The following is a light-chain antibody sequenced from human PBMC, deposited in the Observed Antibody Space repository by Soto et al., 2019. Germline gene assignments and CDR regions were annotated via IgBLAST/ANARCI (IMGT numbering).Light chain of an antibody. J-gene: IGKJ4*01. CDR1: QSVNTY. CDR2: DAS. CDR3: QHRGDWPLT. V-gene: IGKV3-11*01. Sequence: DIVLTQSPAILSLSPGDRATLSCTASQSVNTYLAWYQQRPGQAHRLLIFDASNRATGIPARFSGSGSGTDFSLTISSLEPEDFAVYYCQHRGDWPLTFGGGTKVEIK.